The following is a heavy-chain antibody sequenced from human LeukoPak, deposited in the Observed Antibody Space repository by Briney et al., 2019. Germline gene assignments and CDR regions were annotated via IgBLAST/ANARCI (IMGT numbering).Heavy chain of an antibody. D-gene: IGHD4-11*01. CDR2: IRYDGSNK. CDR3: AKDSNYNLYYYMDV. J-gene: IGHJ6*03. CDR1: GFTFSSYG. Sequence: GGSLRLSCAASGFTFSSYGMHWIRQAPGKGLEWVAFIRYDGSNKYYADSVKGRFTISRDNSKNTLYLQMNSLRAEDTAVYYCAKDSNYNLYYYMDVWGKGTTVTVSS. V-gene: IGHV3-30*02.